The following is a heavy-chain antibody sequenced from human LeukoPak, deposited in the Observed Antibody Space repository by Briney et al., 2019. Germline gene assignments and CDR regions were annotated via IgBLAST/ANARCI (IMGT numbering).Heavy chain of an antibody. D-gene: IGHD2-15*01. CDR3: AKVSSPGYCNVGRCHSFAY. Sequence: PGGSLRLSCAASGFTFSSYSMNWVRQAPDKGLEWVAFIRYDGSNTYYADSVKGRFTISRDNSKNTLYLQMNRLRAEDTAVYYCAKVSSPGYCNVGRCHSFAYWGQGPLVTVSS. CDR2: IRYDGSNT. V-gene: IGHV3-30*02. J-gene: IGHJ4*02. CDR1: GFTFSSYS.